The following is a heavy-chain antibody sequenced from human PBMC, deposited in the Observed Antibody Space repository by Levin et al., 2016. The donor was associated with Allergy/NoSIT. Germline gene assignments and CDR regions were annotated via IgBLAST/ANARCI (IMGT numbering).Heavy chain of an antibody. CDR3: ATDGSGSYYTFDY. CDR2: IYYSGST. D-gene: IGHD3-10*01. CDR1: GGSISSYY. Sequence: SETLSLTCTVSGGSISSYYWSWIRQPPGKGLEWIGYIYYSGSTNYNPSLKSRVTISVDTSKNQFSLKLSSVTAADTAVYYCATDGSGSYYTFDYWGQGTLVTVSS. V-gene: IGHV4-59*08. J-gene: IGHJ4*02.